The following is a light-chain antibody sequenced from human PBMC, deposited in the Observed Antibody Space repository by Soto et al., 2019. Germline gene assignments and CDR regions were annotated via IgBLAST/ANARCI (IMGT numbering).Light chain of an antibody. CDR2: GAS. J-gene: IGKJ1*01. CDR3: QQYGSS. Sequence: IVLTQSPGTLSLSPWERATLSCRASQSVSSSYLAWYQQKPGQAPRLLIYGASSRATGIPDRFSGSGSGTDFTLTISRLEPEDFAVYYCQQYGSSFGQGTKVDIK. CDR1: QSVSSSY. V-gene: IGKV3-20*01.